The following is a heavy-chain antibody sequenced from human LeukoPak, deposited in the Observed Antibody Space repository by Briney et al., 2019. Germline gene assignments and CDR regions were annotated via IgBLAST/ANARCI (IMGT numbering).Heavy chain of an antibody. CDR3: AKDYYGSGSYAFDT. CDR1: GFTFSDYG. J-gene: IGHJ3*02. CDR2: ITDGGEP. V-gene: IGHV3-23*01. Sequence: GGSLRLSCAASGFTFSDYGMSWVRQAPGKGLEWVSTITDGGEPYYADSVKGRFTISRDNSQDTLDLQMDSLRVEDMAIYYCAKDYYGSGSYAFDTWGQGTVVTVSS. D-gene: IGHD3-10*01.